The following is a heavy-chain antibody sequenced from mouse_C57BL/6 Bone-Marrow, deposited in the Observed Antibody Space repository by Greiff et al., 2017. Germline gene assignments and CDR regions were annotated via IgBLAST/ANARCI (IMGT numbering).Heavy chain of an antibody. V-gene: IGHV5-9*01. D-gene: IGHD2-4*01. CDR2: ISGGGGNT. CDR1: GFTFSSYT. Sequence: EVHLVESGGGLVKPGGSLKLSCAASGFTFSSYTMSWVRQTPEKRLEWVATISGGGGNTYYPDSVKGRFTISRDNAKNTLYLQMSSLRSEDTALYYCARRGLRRPWFAYWGQGTLVTVSA. J-gene: IGHJ3*01. CDR3: ARRGLRRPWFAY.